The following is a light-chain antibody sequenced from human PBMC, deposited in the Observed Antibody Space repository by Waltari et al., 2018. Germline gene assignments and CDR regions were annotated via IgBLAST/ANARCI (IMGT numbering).Light chain of an antibody. V-gene: IGKV1-39*01. Sequence: DIQTTQSPSSLSASVGDRVTITCRASQSITSSLNWYQQKPGKAPKLLIHTVSSLQSGVPSRFSGSGSGTDFTLTISSLQPEDFATYSCQQSYYAPWTFGQGTKVEIK. CDR2: TVS. CDR1: QSITSS. CDR3: QQSYYAPWT. J-gene: IGKJ1*01.